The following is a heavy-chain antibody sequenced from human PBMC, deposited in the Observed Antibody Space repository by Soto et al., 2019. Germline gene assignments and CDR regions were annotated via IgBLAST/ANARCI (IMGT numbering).Heavy chain of an antibody. CDR1: GGSISSYY. J-gene: IGHJ5*02. Sequence: SETLSLTCTVSGGSISSYYWSWIRQPPGKGLELVWYMYYSWSTSYNPSLKSRVTISVDTSKNQYSLTLSPVTDADTAAYDCASVMITFGDTTWFDPWGQGTLVTVSS. D-gene: IGHD3-16*01. CDR2: MYYSWST. V-gene: IGHV4-59*01. CDR3: ASVMITFGDTTWFDP.